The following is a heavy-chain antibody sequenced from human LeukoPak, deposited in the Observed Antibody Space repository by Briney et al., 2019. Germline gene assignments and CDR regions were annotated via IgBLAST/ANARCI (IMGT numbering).Heavy chain of an antibody. CDR2: IKQDGSEK. CDR1: GFTFSSYW. V-gene: IGHV3-7*01. Sequence: GGSLRLSCAASGFTFSSYWMSWVRQAPEKGLEWVANIKQDGSEKYYVDSAKGRFTISRDNAKNSLYLQMNSLRAEDTAVYYCARGGKLDDPPAVWGQGTLVTVSS. D-gene: IGHD3-16*01. CDR3: ARGGKLDDPPAV. J-gene: IGHJ4*02.